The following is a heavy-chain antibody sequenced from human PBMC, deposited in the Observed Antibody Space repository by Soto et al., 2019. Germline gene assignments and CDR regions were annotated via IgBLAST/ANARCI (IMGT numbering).Heavy chain of an antibody. CDR1: GFTLSTYR. V-gene: IGHV3-21*01. D-gene: IGHD6-6*01. Sequence: GGSLRLSCAASGFTLSTYRMTWVRQAPGKGLEWVSSISSSSYYIHYADSVKGRFTISRDSANNSVYLQLNSLRAEDTAVYYCAREKEDEGSSSLRVYYGMDAWGQGTTVTVSS. CDR2: ISSSSYYI. CDR3: AREKEDEGSSSLRVYYGMDA. J-gene: IGHJ6*02.